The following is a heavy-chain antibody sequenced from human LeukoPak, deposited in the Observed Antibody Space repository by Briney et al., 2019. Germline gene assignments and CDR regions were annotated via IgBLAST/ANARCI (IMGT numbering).Heavy chain of an antibody. Sequence: SVMVSYKASGYSFTGYYMHWVRQAPGQGLEWMGGIIPIFGTANYAQKFQGRVTITTDESTSTAYMELSSLRSEDTAVYYCARDVGQLGRGPSGRYYYYMDVWGKGTTVTVSS. V-gene: IGHV1-69*05. CDR2: IIPIFGTA. J-gene: IGHJ6*03. CDR1: GYSFTGYY. D-gene: IGHD3-10*01. CDR3: ARDVGQLGRGPSGRYYYYMDV.